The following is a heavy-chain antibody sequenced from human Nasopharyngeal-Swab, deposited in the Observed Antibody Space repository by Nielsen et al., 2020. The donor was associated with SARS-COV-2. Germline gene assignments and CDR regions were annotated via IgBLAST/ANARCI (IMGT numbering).Heavy chain of an antibody. CDR1: GFTFSSYA. CDR2: ISSNGGST. CDR3: AREGYCSGGSCYFDY. D-gene: IGHD2-15*01. Sequence: GESLKISCSASGFTFSSYAMHWVRQAPGKGLEYVSAISSNGGSTYYADSVKGRFTISRDNSKNTLYLQMNSLRAEDTAVYYCAREGYCSGGSCYFDYWGQGTLVTVSS. V-gene: IGHV3-64*04. J-gene: IGHJ4*02.